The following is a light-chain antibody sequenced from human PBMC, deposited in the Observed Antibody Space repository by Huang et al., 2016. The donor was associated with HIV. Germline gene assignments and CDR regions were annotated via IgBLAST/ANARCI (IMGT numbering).Light chain of an antibody. V-gene: IGKV1-39*01. J-gene: IGKJ1*01. CDR1: QIITTY. CDR2: AAS. Sequence: DIQMTQSPSSLSASVGDRVTITCRASQIITTYLNWYRQKPGKAPKLLIYAASTLQTGVPPRFSGSGSVTDFTLTINSLQPEDFATYYCQQCYSTPRTFGQGTKVEV. CDR3: QQCYSTPRT.